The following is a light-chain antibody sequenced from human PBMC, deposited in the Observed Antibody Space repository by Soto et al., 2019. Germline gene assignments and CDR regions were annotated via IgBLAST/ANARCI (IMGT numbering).Light chain of an antibody. V-gene: IGKV1-5*01. CDR2: DAS. Sequence: IQMTQSPSTLSASVGDRVTITCRASQSISSWLAWYLQRPGKAPNLLIYDASSLESGVPSRFSGSGSGTEFTLTISSLQPDDFATYYCQQYNSNSKYTFGQGTKLEIK. CDR1: QSISSW. CDR3: QQYNSNSKYT. J-gene: IGKJ2*01.